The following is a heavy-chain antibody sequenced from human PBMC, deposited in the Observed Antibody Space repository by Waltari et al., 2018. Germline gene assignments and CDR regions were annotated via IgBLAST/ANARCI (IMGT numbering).Heavy chain of an antibody. V-gene: IGHV3-48*03. D-gene: IGHD3-9*01. Sequence: EVQLVESGGGLVQPGGSLRLSCAASGFTFSSYEMNWVRQAPGQGLEWVSYITSSGYTMEYADSVKGRFTISRDNGKNSLYLQMNSLRAEDTAVYYCARENDILTAYPSNWLDPWGQGTLVTVSS. CDR3: ARENDILTAYPSNWLDP. CDR1: GFTFSSYE. J-gene: IGHJ5*02. CDR2: ITSSGYTM.